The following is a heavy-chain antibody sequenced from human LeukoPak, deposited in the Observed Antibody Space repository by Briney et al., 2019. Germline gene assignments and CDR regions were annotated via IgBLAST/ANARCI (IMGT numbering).Heavy chain of an antibody. J-gene: IGHJ4*02. CDR1: GYTFTSYG. CDR3: ARDRDSSGPYYFDY. Sequence: ASVKVSCKVSGYTFTSYGISWVRQAPGQRLEWMGWISAYNGNTNYAQKLQGRVTMTTDTSTSTAYMELRSLRSDDTAVYYCARDRDSSGPYYFDYWGQGTLVTVSS. CDR2: ISAYNGNT. V-gene: IGHV1-18*01. D-gene: IGHD3-22*01.